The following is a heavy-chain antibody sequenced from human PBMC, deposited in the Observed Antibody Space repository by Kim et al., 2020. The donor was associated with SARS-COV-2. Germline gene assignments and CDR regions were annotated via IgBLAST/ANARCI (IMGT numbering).Heavy chain of an antibody. CDR1: GFTFSSYS. Sequence: GGSLRLSCAASGFTFSSYSMNWVRQAPGKGLEWVSYISSSSSTIYYADSVKGRFTISRDNAKNSLYLQMNSLRDEDTAVYYCARDQDGDYVRRTQPVPFDYWGQGTLVTVSS. V-gene: IGHV3-48*02. J-gene: IGHJ4*02. D-gene: IGHD4-17*01. CDR2: ISSSSSTI. CDR3: ARDQDGDYVRRTQPVPFDY.